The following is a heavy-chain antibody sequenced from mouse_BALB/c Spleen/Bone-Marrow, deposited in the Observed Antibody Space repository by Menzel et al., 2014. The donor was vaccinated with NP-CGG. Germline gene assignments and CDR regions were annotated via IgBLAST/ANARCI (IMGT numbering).Heavy chain of an antibody. V-gene: IGHV1S34*01. Sequence: LVKTGASVKISCKASGYSFTGYYTHWVKTSHGKSLEWIGYISCYNGATSYNQKFKGKATFTVDTSSSTAYMQFNSLTSEDSAVYYCARVGGRHYFDYWGQGTTLTVSS. CDR2: ISCYNGAT. J-gene: IGHJ2*01. D-gene: IGHD1-2*01. CDR3: ARVGGRHYFDY. CDR1: GYSFTGYY.